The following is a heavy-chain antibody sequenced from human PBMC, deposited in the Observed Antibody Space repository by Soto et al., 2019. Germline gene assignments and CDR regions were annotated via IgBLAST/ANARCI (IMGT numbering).Heavy chain of an antibody. D-gene: IGHD4-17*01. Sequence: SETLSLTCTVSGGSISSGDYYWSWIRQPPGKGLEWIGYIYYSGSTYYNPSLKSRVTISVDTSKNQFSLKLSSVTAADTAVYYCARARGDPQTRNLDYWGQGTLVTVSS. J-gene: IGHJ4*02. CDR3: ARARGDPQTRNLDY. V-gene: IGHV4-30-4*01. CDR2: IYYSGST. CDR1: GGSISSGDYY.